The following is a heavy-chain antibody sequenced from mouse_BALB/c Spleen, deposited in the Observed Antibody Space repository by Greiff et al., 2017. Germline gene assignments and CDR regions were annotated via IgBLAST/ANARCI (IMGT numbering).Heavy chain of an antibody. V-gene: IGHV5-4*02. CDR1: GFTFRDYY. CDR3: ARDHVYGCDEKAWFAY. Sequence: DVKLVESGGGLVKPGGSLKLSCAASGFTFRDYYMYWVRQTPEKRLEWVATISDGGSYTYYPDSVKGRFTVARDNAKNTLYLQMSSLTSEDTAMYYCARDHVYGCDEKAWFAYWGQGTLVTVSA. D-gene: IGHD2-2*01. J-gene: IGHJ3*01. CDR2: ISDGGSYT.